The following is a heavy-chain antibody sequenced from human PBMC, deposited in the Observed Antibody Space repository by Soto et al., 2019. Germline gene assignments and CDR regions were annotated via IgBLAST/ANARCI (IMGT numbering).Heavy chain of an antibody. CDR1: GGSISSSSYY. D-gene: IGHD1-20*01. CDR3: ARHVLSVTGATNYFDY. Sequence: PSETLSLTCTVSGGSISSSSYYWGWIRQPPGKGLEWIGSIYYSGNTYYNPSLKSRVTISVDTSKNQFSLKLSSVTAADTAVYYCARHVLSVTGATNYFDYWGQGTLVTVSS. CDR2: IYYSGNT. V-gene: IGHV4-39*01. J-gene: IGHJ4*02.